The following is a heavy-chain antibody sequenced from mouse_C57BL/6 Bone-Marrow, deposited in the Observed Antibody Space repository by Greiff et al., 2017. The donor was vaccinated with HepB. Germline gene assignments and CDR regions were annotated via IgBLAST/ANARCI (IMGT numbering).Heavy chain of an antibody. Sequence: QVQLKESGPGLVQPSQSLSITCTVSGFSLTSYGVHWVRQSPGKGLEWLGVIWRGGSTDYNAAFMSRLSITKDNSKSQVFFKMNSLQAYDTAIYYCAKKAYYGSSLDYWGQGTTLTVSS. CDR1: GFSLTSYG. CDR3: AKKAYYGSSLDY. J-gene: IGHJ2*01. D-gene: IGHD1-1*01. V-gene: IGHV2-5*01. CDR2: IWRGGST.